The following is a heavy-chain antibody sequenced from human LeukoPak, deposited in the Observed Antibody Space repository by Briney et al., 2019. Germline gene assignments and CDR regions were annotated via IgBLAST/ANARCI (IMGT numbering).Heavy chain of an antibody. CDR2: IASDGSHT. D-gene: IGHD2-21*02. Sequence: GGSLRLSCAASGFTFSSSWMSWVRQAPGKGLEWVADIASDGSHTFYVESVKGRFTISRDNSKNTLYLQMNSLGPEDTAVYFCARERQDTVIHSGAFDIWGQGTMVTVSS. CDR3: ARERQDTVIHSGAFDI. V-gene: IGHV3-30-3*01. CDR1: GFTFSSSW. J-gene: IGHJ3*02.